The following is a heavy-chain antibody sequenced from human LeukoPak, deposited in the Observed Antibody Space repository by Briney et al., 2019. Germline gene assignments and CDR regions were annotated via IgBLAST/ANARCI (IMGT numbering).Heavy chain of an antibody. D-gene: IGHD2-8*01. CDR1: GLTFNNYA. CDR2: ISGRGASK. CDR3: ATMLIIDY. Sequence: GGSLRLSCAVPGLTFNNYAMSWVRQAPGKGLEWVSGISGRGASKYYADSVKGRFTISRDNSKNTLYLQMNSLRAEDTAVYYCATMLIIDYWGQGTLVTVSS. V-gene: IGHV3-23*01. J-gene: IGHJ4*02.